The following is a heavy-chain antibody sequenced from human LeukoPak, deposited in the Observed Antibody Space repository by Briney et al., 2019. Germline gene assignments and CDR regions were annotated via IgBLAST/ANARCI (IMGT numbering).Heavy chain of an antibody. J-gene: IGHJ4*02. Sequence: XGSLRLSCAASGFTFSSYAMSWVRQAPGKGLEWVSAISGSGGSTYYADSVKGRFTISRDNSKNTLYLQMNSLRAEDTAVYYCAKDPEGDYVFDYWGQGTLVTVSS. CDR3: AKDPEGDYVFDY. CDR1: GFTFSSYA. CDR2: ISGSGGST. D-gene: IGHD4-17*01. V-gene: IGHV3-23*01.